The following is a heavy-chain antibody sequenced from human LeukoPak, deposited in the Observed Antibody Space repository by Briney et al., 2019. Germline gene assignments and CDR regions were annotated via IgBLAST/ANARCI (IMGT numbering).Heavy chain of an antibody. CDR3: AKRYGNAWYQFDY. J-gene: IGHJ4*02. D-gene: IGHD5-18*01. V-gene: IGHV3-23*01. CDR2: ARASGSAT. Sequence: GGSLRLSCAASGFTFSSYAMNWVRQTPGKGLEWVSTARASGSATYYADSVKGRFAISRDDSKRTLYLQMTNLRAEDTALYYCAKRYGNAWYQFDYWGRGTLVTVSS. CDR1: GFTFSSYA.